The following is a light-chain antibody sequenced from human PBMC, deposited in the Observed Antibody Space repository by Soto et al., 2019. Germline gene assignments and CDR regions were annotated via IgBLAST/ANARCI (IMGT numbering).Light chain of an antibody. J-gene: IGKJ1*01. Sequence: DIQMTQSPSSLAASVGDRVTITCRASKGIIDYLAWYQQKPGKAPKLLIYAASTLQSGVPSRFSGSGAGTDFTLTITSLQPEDVATYYCQKYNSAPRTFGQGTKVYIK. V-gene: IGKV1-27*01. CDR3: QKYNSAPRT. CDR2: AAS. CDR1: KGIIDY.